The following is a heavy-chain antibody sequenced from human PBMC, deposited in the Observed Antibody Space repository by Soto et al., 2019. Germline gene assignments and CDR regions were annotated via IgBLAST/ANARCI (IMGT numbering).Heavy chain of an antibody. CDR2: IHPEDSET. CDR1: GYIFTNYW. CDR3: ARHEIYYYDYYHMDL. J-gene: IGHJ6*02. Sequence: PGESPKIASQASGYIFTNYWIAWVRQMPGKGLEWMGIIHPEDSETRYSPSFQGQVTISADRSINTAYLQWSSLKASDTAMYYCARHEIYYYDYYHMDLWGQGTTVTVSS. V-gene: IGHV5-51*01.